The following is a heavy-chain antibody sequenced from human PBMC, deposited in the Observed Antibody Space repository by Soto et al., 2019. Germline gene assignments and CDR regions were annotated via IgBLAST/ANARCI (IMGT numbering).Heavy chain of an antibody. CDR1: GYTFTSYA. D-gene: IGHD2-15*01. CDR3: ARDFSPYCSGGSCPFDY. CDR2: INAGNRNT. V-gene: IGHV1-3*01. J-gene: IGHJ4*02. Sequence: ASVKVSCKASGYTFTSYAMYWVRQAPGQSLEWMGWINAGNRNTKYSQKFQGRVTITRDTSASTAYMELSSLRSEDTAVYYCARDFSPYCSGGSCPFDYWGQGTLVTVSS.